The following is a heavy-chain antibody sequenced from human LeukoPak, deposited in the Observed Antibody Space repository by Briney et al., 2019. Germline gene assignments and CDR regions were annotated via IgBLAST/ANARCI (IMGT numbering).Heavy chain of an antibody. CDR2: IIPIFGTA. CDR1: GGTFSSYA. Sequence: SVKVSCKASGGTFSSYAISWVRQAPGQGLEWMGGIIPIFGTANYAQKFQGRVTITADESTSTAYMELSSLRSEDTAVYYCARDLRSPDYYGSGSQPLTHYGGQGTLVTVSS. J-gene: IGHJ4*02. V-gene: IGHV1-69*01. D-gene: IGHD3-10*01. CDR3: ARDLRSPDYYGSGSQPLTHY.